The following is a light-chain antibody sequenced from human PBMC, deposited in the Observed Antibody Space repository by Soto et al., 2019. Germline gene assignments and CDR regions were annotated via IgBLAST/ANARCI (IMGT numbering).Light chain of an antibody. V-gene: IGLV2-14*01. J-gene: IGLJ1*01. Sequence: QSALTQPASVSGSPGQSITISCTGTSGDVGGYNYVSWYQQHPGKAPKLMIYDVSDRPSGVSNRFSGSKSGNTASLTISGLRAEDEADYYCSSYTSSSTLFGTGTKVTV. CDR2: DVS. CDR3: SSYTSSSTL. CDR1: SGDVGGYNY.